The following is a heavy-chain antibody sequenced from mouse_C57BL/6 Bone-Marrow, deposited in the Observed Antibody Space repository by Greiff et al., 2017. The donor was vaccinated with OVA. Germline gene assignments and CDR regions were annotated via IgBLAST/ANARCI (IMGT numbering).Heavy chain of an antibody. CDR2: IRNKANNHAT. CDR3: MPISTVVATDYYAMDY. J-gene: IGHJ4*01. V-gene: IGHV6-6*01. D-gene: IGHD1-1*01. Sequence: VQLKESGGGLVQPGGSMKLSCAASGFTFSDAWMDWVRQSPEKGLEWVAEIRNKANNHATYYAESVKGRFTISRDDSKSSVYLQMNSLRAEDTGIYYCMPISTVVATDYYAMDYWGQGTSVTVSS. CDR1: GFTFSDAW.